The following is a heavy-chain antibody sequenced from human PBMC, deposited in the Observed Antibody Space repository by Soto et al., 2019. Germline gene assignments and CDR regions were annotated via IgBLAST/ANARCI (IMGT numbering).Heavy chain of an antibody. CDR1: GYSFTSYW. CDR2: IYPGDSGT. CDR3: ARQRYMDV. V-gene: IGHV5-51*01. J-gene: IGHJ6*03. Sequence: PGESLKISCKGSGYSFTSYWIGWVRQMPGKGLEWMWSIYPGDSGTRYSPSFQGQVTISADNAVSSAYLQLSSLKASDTAMYYCARQRYMDVWGKGTTVTVSS.